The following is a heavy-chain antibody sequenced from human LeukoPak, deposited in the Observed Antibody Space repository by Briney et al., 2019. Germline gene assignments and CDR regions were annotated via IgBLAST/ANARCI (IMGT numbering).Heavy chain of an antibody. V-gene: IGHV4-34*01. CDR3: ARGGNWNNFDY. Sequence: SETLSLTCTVYGGSFSGYYWSWTRQPPGKGLEWIGEINHSGSTNYNPSLKSRVTISVDTSKNQFSLKLSSVTAADTAVYYCARGGNWNNFDYWGQGTLVTVSS. CDR1: GGSFSGYY. CDR2: INHSGST. J-gene: IGHJ4*02. D-gene: IGHD1/OR15-1a*01.